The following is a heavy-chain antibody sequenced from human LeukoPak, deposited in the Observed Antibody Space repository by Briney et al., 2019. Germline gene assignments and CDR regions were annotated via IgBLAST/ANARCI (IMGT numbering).Heavy chain of an antibody. CDR3: ARGYSHYSSGWYDSNYYYYYMDV. D-gene: IGHD6-19*01. J-gene: IGHJ6*03. Sequence: ASVKVSCKASGYTFTSYGISWVRQAPGQGLEWMGWISAYNGNINYAQKLQGRVTMTTDTSTSTAYMELRSLRSDDTAVYYCARGYSHYSSGWYDSNYYYYYMDVWGKGTTVTVSS. CDR2: ISAYNGNI. V-gene: IGHV1-18*01. CDR1: GYTFTSYG.